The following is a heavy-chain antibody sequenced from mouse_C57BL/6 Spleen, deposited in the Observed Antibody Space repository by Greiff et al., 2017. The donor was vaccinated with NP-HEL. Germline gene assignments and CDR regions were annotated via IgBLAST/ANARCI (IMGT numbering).Heavy chain of an antibody. CDR2: IYPGDGDT. D-gene: IGHD3-2*02. V-gene: IGHV1-80*01. J-gene: IGHJ4*01. CDR1: GYAFSSYW. CDR3: ARSGSPGDYYAMDY. Sequence: QVQLQQSGAELVKPGASVKISCKASGYAFSSYWMNWVKQRPGKGLEWIGQIYPGDGDTNYNGKFKGKATLTADKSSSTAYMQLSSLTSEDSAVYFCARSGSPGDYYAMDYWGQGTSVTVSS.